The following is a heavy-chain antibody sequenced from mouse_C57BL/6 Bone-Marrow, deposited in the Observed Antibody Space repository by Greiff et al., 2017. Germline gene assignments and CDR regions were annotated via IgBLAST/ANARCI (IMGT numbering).Heavy chain of an antibody. CDR2: IWSGGST. D-gene: IGHD2-1*01. CDR1: GFSLTSYG. J-gene: IGHJ2*01. CDR3: AHLLLDY. Sequence: VQVVESGPGLVQPSQSLSITCTVSGFSLTSYGVHWVRQSPGKGLEWLGVIWSGGSTDYNAAFISRLSISKDNSKSQVFFKMNSLQADDTAIYYCAHLLLDYWGQGTTLTVSS. V-gene: IGHV2-2*01.